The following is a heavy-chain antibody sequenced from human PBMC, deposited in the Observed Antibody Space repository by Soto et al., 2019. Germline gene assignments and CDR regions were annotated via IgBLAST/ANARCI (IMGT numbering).Heavy chain of an antibody. Sequence: GKGLEWMGIIYPGDSDTRYSPSFQGQVTISADKSISTAYLQWSSLKASDTAMYYCAKHQLTTGYSVFDIWGKGTMVPGSS. V-gene: IGHV5-51*01. J-gene: IGHJ3*02. CDR3: AKHQLTTGYSVFDI. CDR2: IYPGDSDT. D-gene: IGHD5-18*01.